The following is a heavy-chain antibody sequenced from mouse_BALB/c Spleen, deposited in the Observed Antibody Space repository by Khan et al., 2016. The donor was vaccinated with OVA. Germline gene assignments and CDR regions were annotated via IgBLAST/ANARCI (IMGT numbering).Heavy chain of an antibody. CDR1: GYTFINYW. CDR2: INPSTGYT. V-gene: IGHV1-7*01. D-gene: IGHD1-1*01. J-gene: IGHJ2*01. CDR3: SRRGLRVDFDH. Sequence: QVQLQQSGAELAKPGASVKMSCKASGYTFINYWILWVKQRPGQGLEWIGYINPSTGYTEYNQNFKDKATLTADKSSSTAYMQLSSLTSEDSAVFYCSRRGLRVDFDHWGQGTTLT.